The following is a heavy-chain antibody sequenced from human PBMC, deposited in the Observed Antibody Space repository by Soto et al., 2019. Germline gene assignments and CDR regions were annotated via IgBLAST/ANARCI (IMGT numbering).Heavy chain of an antibody. CDR1: GYSFTSYW. CDR3: ARRLYDSSGYYYYYYGMDV. J-gene: IGHJ6*02. CDR2: IYPGDSDT. Sequence: HGESLKISCKGSGYSFTSYWIGWVRQIPGKGLEWMGIIYPGDSDTRYSPSFQGQVTISADKSISTAYLQWSSLKASDTAMYYCARRLYDSSGYYYYYYGMDVWGQGTTVTVSS. D-gene: IGHD3-22*01. V-gene: IGHV5-51*01.